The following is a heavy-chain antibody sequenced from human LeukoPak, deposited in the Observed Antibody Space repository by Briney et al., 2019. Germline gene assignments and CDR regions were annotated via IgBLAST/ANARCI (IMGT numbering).Heavy chain of an antibody. V-gene: IGHV1-69-2*01. CDR2: VDPDDGDA. CDR1: GYIFTDYD. D-gene: IGHD3-3*01. J-gene: IGHJ4*02. CDR3: ATDPPRGDYEFWSSYSPLSY. Sequence: GATVKTSCKASGYIFTDYDMHWVQLAPGEGLVWMGRVDPDDGDAIYAEKFRGRVTMTADTSTDTVYMELGRLTAEDTAVYYCATDPPRGDYEFWSSYSPLSYWGQGTLVTVSS.